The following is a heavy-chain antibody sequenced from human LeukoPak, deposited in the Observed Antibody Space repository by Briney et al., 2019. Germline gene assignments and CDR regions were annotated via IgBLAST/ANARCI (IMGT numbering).Heavy chain of an antibody. J-gene: IGHJ4*02. CDR3: ARDIAVAGAPDY. Sequence: ASVTVSCKASGYTFTGYYMHWARQAPGQGLEWMGWINPNSGGTNYAQKFQGRVTMTRDTSISTAYMELSRLRSDDTAVYYCARDIAVAGAPDYWGQGTLVTVSS. CDR1: GYTFTGYY. D-gene: IGHD6-19*01. CDR2: INPNSGGT. V-gene: IGHV1-2*02.